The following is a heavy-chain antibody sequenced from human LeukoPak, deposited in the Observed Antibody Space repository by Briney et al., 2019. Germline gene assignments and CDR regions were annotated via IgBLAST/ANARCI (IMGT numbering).Heavy chain of an antibody. CDR3: ARAAYSSMDV. D-gene: IGHD6-13*01. Sequence: GGSLRLSCAASGFTFISYWMHWVRHAPRKGLVWVSRINSDGSSTSYADSAKGRFTISRDNAKNTLYLQMNTLRAEDTAVYYCARAAYSSMDVWGQGTTVTVSS. CDR1: GFTFISYW. V-gene: IGHV3-74*01. CDR2: INSDGSST. J-gene: IGHJ6*02.